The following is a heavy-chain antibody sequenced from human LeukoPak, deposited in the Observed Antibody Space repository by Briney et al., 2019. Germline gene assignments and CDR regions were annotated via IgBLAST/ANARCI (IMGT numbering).Heavy chain of an antibody. V-gene: IGHV3-7*01. CDR3: AREGFYFLDF. J-gene: IGHJ4*01. D-gene: IGHD2-15*01. Sequence: PGGSLRLSCAASGFTVSSNYMSWVRQVPGKGLEWVANIKQDGSEKTYADSVRGRFTIFRDNAKDSVYLQMNSLRAEDSAIYYCAREGFYFLDFWGQGTLVTVSS. CDR2: IKQDGSEK. CDR1: GFTVSSNY.